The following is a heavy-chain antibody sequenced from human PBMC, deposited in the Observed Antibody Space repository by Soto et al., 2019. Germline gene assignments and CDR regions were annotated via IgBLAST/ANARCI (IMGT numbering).Heavy chain of an antibody. CDR3: ARSRGGEYHWFYYGLEV. CDR1: GGSIRNGDSY. J-gene: IGHJ6*04. Sequence: SETLSLTCTVSGGSIRNGDSYWSWIRQTPGKGLEGIGSIYYSGTTDNTTSLKSPVSVSIDTSKSKFSRKLTSVTAADTAVYYCARSRGGEYHWFYYGLEVWGKGTTVTVSS. CDR2: IYYSGTT. V-gene: IGHV4-30-4*01. D-gene: IGHD1-1*01.